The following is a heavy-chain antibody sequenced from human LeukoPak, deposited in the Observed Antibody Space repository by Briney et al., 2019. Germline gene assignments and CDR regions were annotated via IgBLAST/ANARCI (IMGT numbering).Heavy chain of an antibody. J-gene: IGHJ4*02. CDR3: ARDLTGTTLLDY. D-gene: IGHD1-7*01. CDR1: GFTSSSYA. V-gene: IGHV3-30-3*01. Sequence: PGGSLRLSCAASGFTSSSYAMSWVRQAPGKGLEWVAVISYDGSNKYYADSVKGRFTISRDNSKNTLYLQMNSLRAEDTAVYYCARDLTGTTLLDYWGQGTLVTVSS. CDR2: ISYDGSNK.